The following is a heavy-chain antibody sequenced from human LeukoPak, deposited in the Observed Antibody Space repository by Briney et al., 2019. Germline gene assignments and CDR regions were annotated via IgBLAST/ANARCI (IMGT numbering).Heavy chain of an antibody. CDR3: ARDLSMDIGGSDC. D-gene: IGHD2-2*03. J-gene: IGHJ4*02. CDR2: TTDSGDST. V-gene: IGHV3-23*01. Sequence: GGSLRLSCAASGFSFSTYAVTWLRQAPGRGLEWVSTTTDSGDSTHYADAVKGRFTMSRDNSKKALYLQLNSLRAEDTAVYYCARDLSMDIGGSDCWGPGTLVTVSS. CDR1: GFSFSTYA.